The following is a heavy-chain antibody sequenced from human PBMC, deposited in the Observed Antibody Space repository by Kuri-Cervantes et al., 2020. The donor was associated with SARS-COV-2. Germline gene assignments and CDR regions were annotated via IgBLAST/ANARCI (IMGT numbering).Heavy chain of an antibody. CDR2: ISGSGGST. D-gene: IGHD5-12*01. CDR3: VQDLDVVAMTDS. CDR1: GFTIGRYA. V-gene: IGHV3-23*01. Sequence: GGSLRLSCAASGFTIGRYAMSWVRQAPGKGLEWVSAISGSGGSTYYADSVKGRFTVSRDNSKSTLYLQMNSVRAEDSAVYYCVQDLDVVAMTDSWGQGTLVTVSS. J-gene: IGHJ4*02.